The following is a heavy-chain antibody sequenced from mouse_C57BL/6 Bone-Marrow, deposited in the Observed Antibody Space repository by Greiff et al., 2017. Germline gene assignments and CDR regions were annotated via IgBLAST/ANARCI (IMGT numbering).Heavy chain of an antibody. Sequence: VQVVESGAELVKPGASVKLSCKASGYTFTSYWMHWVKQRPGQGLEWIGMIHPNSGSTNYNEKFKSKATLTVDKSSSTAYMQLSSLTSEDSAVYYCARSVTTVVAIYFDYWGQGTTLTVSS. V-gene: IGHV1-64*01. CDR1: GYTFTSYW. CDR3: ARSVTTVVAIYFDY. D-gene: IGHD1-1*01. J-gene: IGHJ2*01. CDR2: IHPNSGST.